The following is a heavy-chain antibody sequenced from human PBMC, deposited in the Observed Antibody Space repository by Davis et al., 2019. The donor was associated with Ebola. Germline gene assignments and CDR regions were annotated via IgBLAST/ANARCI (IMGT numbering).Heavy chain of an antibody. CDR3: ARGEGSSEY. J-gene: IGHJ4*02. CDR1: GFTFSSYG. CDR2: IWYDGSNK. Sequence: GESLKISCAASGFTFSSYGMHWVRQAPGKGLEWVAVIWYDGSNKYYADSVKGRFTISRDNSKNTLYLQMNSLRAEDTAVYYCARGEGSSEYWGQGTLVTVSS. D-gene: IGHD1-14*01. V-gene: IGHV3-33*01.